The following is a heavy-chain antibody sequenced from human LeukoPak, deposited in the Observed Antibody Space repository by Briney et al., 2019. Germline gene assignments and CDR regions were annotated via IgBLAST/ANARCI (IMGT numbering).Heavy chain of an antibody. CDR2: ISYSGNT. V-gene: IGHV4-39*01. J-gene: IGHJ3*02. CDR3: ARHCCSGPAKRVFDI. D-gene: IGHD2-15*01. CDR1: GGSIISSDYH. Sequence: SETLSLTCTVSGGSIISSDYHWGWVRQPPGKGLEWIGTISYSGNTDYNPSLRSRVTISVDTSNNQFSLRLGSVTAADTAVYHCARHCCSGPAKRVFDIWGQGTMATVSS.